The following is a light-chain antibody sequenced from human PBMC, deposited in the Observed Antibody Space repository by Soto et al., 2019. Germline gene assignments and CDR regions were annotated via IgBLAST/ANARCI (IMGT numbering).Light chain of an antibody. CDR1: SSDVGGYKY. Sequence: QSALTQPRSVSESPGQSVTISCSGPSSDVGGYKYVSWYQQHPGKAPKLMIYDVSKRPSGVPDRFSGSKSGSTASLTISGLQAEDEADYYCCSYAGSFTWVFGGGTKLTVL. V-gene: IGLV2-11*01. CDR3: CSYAGSFTWV. CDR2: DVS. J-gene: IGLJ3*02.